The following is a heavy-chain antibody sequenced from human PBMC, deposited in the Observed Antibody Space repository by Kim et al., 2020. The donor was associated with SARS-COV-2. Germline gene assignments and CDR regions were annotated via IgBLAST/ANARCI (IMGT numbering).Heavy chain of an antibody. J-gene: IGHJ4*02. Sequence: GGSLRLSCAASGFTFSSYEMNWVRQAPGKGLEWVSYISISGSTIYYADSVKGRFTSSRDNAKNSLYLQMNSLRAEDTAVYYCARDTPLRYFDPAPVDYWGQGTLVTVSS. CDR1: GFTFSSYE. D-gene: IGHD3-9*01. V-gene: IGHV3-48*03. CDR3: ARDTPLRYFDPAPVDY. CDR2: ISISGSTI.